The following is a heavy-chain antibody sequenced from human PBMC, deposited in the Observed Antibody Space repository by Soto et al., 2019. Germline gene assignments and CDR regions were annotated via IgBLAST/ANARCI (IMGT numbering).Heavy chain of an antibody. Sequence: EVQLVESGGGLVQPGGSLRLSCEASGFTFRNYDMHWVRQGTGKGLEWVSGISAAGDPDYADSVEGRFTISRDNSANTLFLHMSSLRVDDTAVYYCVKVGHSTSWDYPYSYDYGMDVWGHGTTVTVSS. CDR3: VKVGHSTSWDYPYSYDYGMDV. J-gene: IGHJ6*02. CDR2: ISAAGDP. V-gene: IGHV3-13*05. D-gene: IGHD6-13*01. CDR1: GFTFRNYD.